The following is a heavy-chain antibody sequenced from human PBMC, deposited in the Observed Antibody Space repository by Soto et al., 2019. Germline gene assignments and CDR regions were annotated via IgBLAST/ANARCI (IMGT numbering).Heavy chain of an antibody. CDR2: IDWDDDK. J-gene: IGHJ6*04. V-gene: IGHV2-70*01. Sequence: TLVNPTQTLTLTCTFSGFSLSTSGMCVSWIRQPPGKALEWLALIDWDDDKYYSTSLKTRLTISKDTSKHQVVITMTNMDPVDKATYYCARMGRGYRSGGSCPSYYYYGMDIWGYGTTITVSS. CDR3: ARMGRGYRSGGSCPSYYYYGMDI. CDR1: GFSLSTSGMC. D-gene: IGHD2-15*01.